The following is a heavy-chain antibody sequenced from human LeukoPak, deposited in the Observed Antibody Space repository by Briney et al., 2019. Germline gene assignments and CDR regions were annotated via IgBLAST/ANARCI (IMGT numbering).Heavy chain of an antibody. CDR1: GGSISSGSYY. CDR3: ARSVASDAFDI. V-gene: IGHV4-30-2*01. D-gene: IGHD2-15*01. Sequence: SETLSLTCTVSGGSISSGSYYWSWIRQPPGKGLKWIGYIYHSGSTYYNPSLKSRVTISVDRSKNQFSLKLSSVTAADTAVYYCARSVASDAFDIWGQGTMVTVSS. CDR2: IYHSGST. J-gene: IGHJ3*02.